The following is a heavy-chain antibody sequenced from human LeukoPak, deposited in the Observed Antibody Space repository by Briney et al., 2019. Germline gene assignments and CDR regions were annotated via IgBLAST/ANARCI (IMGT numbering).Heavy chain of an antibody. V-gene: IGHV4-38-2*01. CDR2: IYHSGNT. J-gene: IGHJ4*02. Sequence: PSETLSLTCAVSGYSISSGYYWGWIRQPPGKGLEWIGSIYHSGNTFCNPSLKSRLTISVDRSQNQFSLKVSSVTASDTAVYYCAEIAAAGTGYWGQGTLVTVSS. CDR3: AEIAAAGTGY. D-gene: IGHD6-13*01. CDR1: GYSISSGYY.